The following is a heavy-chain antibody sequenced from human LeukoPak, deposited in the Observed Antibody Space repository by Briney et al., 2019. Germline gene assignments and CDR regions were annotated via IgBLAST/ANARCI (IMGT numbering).Heavy chain of an antibody. J-gene: IGHJ6*03. D-gene: IGHD3-3*01. V-gene: IGHV3-43*02. Sequence: GGSLRLSCAASGFTFDDYAMHWVRQAPGKGLEWVSLISGDGGSTYYADSVKGRFTISRDNSKNSLYLQMNSLRTEDTALYYCAKAGRGIFGVVSYYYYYYMDVWGKGTTVTVSS. CDR2: ISGDGGST. CDR3: AKAGRGIFGVVSYYYYYYMDV. CDR1: GFTFDDYA.